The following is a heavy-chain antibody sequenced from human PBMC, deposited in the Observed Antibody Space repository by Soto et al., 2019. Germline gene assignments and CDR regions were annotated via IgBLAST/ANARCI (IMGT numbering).Heavy chain of an antibody. CDR3: ARGERPLLRFLEWFPRYYGMDV. Sequence: GASVKVSCKTSGFTFSSSAVHWARQARGHRLQLIGWIDVGSANANYAQMLQERVTISRDMSTSTAYMVLSSLRPEDTAVYYCARGERPLLRFLEWFPRYYGMDVWGQGTTVTVSS. CDR1: GFTFSSSA. V-gene: IGHV1-58*01. D-gene: IGHD3-3*01. J-gene: IGHJ6*02. CDR2: IDVGSANA.